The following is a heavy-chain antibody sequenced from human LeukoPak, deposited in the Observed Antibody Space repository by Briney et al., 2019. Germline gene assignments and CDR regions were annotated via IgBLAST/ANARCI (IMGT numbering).Heavy chain of an antibody. D-gene: IGHD6-6*01. V-gene: IGHV3-23*01. Sequence: PGGSLRLSCAASGFTFSSYAMSWVRQAPGKGLEWVSAISGSGGSTYYADSVKGRFTISRDNSKNTLYLQMNSLRAEDTAVYYCANVGLEYSSSRRYYYYYMDVWGKGTTVTVSS. CDR1: GFTFSSYA. J-gene: IGHJ6*03. CDR3: ANVGLEYSSSRRYYYYYMDV. CDR2: ISGSGGST.